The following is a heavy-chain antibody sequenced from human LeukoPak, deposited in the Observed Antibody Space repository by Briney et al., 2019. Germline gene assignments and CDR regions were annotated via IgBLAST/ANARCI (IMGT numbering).Heavy chain of an antibody. CDR3: ARRGTKPYYYGSGSYSNWFDP. CDR1: GGSISSYY. CDR2: INHSGST. Sequence: PSETLSLTCTVSGGSISSYYWSWIRQPPGKGLEWIGEINHSGSTNYNPSLKSRVTISVDTSKNQFSLKLSSVTAADTAVYYCARRGTKPYYYGSGSYSNWFDPWGQGTLVTVSS. V-gene: IGHV4-34*01. D-gene: IGHD3-10*01. J-gene: IGHJ5*02.